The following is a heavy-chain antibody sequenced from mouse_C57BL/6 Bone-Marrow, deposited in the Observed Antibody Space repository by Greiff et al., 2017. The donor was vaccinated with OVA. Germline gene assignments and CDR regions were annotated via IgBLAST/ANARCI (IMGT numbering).Heavy chain of an antibody. J-gene: IGHJ4*01. CDR3: ARDGYSYYYAMDY. CDR1: GYTFTSYW. V-gene: IGHV1-7*01. Sequence: VQLQQSGAELAKPGASVKLSCKASGYTFTSYWMLWVKQRPGQGLEWIGYINPSSGYTKYNQKFKDKATLTADKSSSTAYMQLSSLTYEDSAVYYCARDGYSYYYAMDYWGQGTSVTVSS. D-gene: IGHD2-3*01. CDR2: INPSSGYT.